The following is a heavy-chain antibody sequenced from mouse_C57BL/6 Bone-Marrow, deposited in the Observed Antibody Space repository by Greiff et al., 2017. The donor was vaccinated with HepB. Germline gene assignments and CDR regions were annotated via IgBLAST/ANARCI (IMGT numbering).Heavy chain of an antibody. CDR3: ARIYYDYDVRAMDY. Sequence: VQLKESGAELARPGASVKLSCKASGYTFTSYGISWVKQRTGQGLEWIGEIYPRSGNTYYNEKFKGKATLTADKSSSTAYMELRSLTSEDSAVYFCARIYYDYDVRAMDYWGQGTSVTVSS. V-gene: IGHV1-81*01. D-gene: IGHD2-4*01. CDR1: GYTFTSYG. CDR2: IYPRSGNT. J-gene: IGHJ4*01.